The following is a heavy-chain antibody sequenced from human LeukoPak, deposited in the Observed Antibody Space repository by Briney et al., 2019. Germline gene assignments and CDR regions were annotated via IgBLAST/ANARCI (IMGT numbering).Heavy chain of an antibody. CDR2: ISGSGGST. D-gene: IGHD3-10*01. CDR3: AEDTRILWFGELLLTPDY. CDR1: GFTFSSYA. Sequence: GGSLRLSCAASGFTFSSYAMSWVRQAPGKGLEWVSAISGSGGSTYYADSVKGRFTISRDNSKNTLYLQMNSLRAEDTAVYYCAEDTRILWFGELLLTPDYWGQGTLVTVSS. V-gene: IGHV3-23*01. J-gene: IGHJ4*02.